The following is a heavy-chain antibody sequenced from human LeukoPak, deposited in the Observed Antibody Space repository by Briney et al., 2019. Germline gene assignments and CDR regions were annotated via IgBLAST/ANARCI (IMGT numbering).Heavy chain of an antibody. V-gene: IGHV4-4*07. CDR2: IYTSGTI. CDR3: ARKGTSSGWDFDF. CDR1: GGSISSYY. D-gene: IGHD6-19*01. Sequence: SETLSLTCTVSGGSISSYYWSWIRQPAGKGLEWIGRIYTSGTIYYNPSLRSRVTISIDTSKNQISLNLNSVTAADTAVYYCARKGTSSGWDFDFWGQGTLVTVSS. J-gene: IGHJ4*02.